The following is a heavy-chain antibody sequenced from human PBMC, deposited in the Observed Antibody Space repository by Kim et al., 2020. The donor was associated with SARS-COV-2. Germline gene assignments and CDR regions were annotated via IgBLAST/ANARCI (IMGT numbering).Heavy chain of an antibody. J-gene: IGHJ3*01. V-gene: IGHV3-48*03. D-gene: IGHD1-1*01. CDR2: ISESGGRRI. CDR1: GFTFSHYE. Sequence: GGSLRLSCAASGFTFSHYEMSWIRQAPGKGLEWISYISESGGRRIYYADSVKGRFTISRDNARNSVFLQMSSLRAEDTAVYYCARDRRDGLNYKAEDAFAFWGQGTMVTVSS. CDR3: ARDRRDGLNYKAEDAFAF.